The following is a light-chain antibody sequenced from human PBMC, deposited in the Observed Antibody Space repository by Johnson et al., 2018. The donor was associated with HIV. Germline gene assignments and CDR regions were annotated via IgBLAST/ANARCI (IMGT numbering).Light chain of an antibody. CDR2: ENN. CDR3: GTWDSSLSAGGV. Sequence: QSVLTQPPSVSAAPGQKVIISCSGSSSNIGNNYVSWYQQLPGTAPKLLIYENNKRPSGIPDRFSGSKSGTSATLGITGLQTGDEADYYCGTWDSSLSAGGVFGTGTKVTVL. V-gene: IGLV1-51*02. J-gene: IGLJ1*01. CDR1: SSNIGNNY.